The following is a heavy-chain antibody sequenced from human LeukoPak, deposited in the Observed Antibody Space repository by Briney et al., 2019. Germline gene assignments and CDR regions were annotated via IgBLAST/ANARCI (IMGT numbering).Heavy chain of an antibody. D-gene: IGHD6-19*01. J-gene: IGHJ4*02. Sequence: PGGSLRLSCAASGFTFSSYAMSWVRQAPGKGLEWVSTIRGSGGGTYYADSVKGRFTISGDNSKNTLYLQMNSLRDEDTALYYCAKAGIGVVGYFDYWGQGTLVTVSS. CDR2: IRGSGGGT. CDR1: GFTFSSYA. V-gene: IGHV3-23*01. CDR3: AKAGIGVVGYFDY.